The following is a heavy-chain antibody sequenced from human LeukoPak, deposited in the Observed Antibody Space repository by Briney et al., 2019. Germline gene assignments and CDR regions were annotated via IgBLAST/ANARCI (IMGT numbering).Heavy chain of an antibody. V-gene: IGHV3-21*01. CDR3: ARASSSWYYFDY. Sequence: GGSLRLSCAASGFKFSSNSMNWVRQAPGKGLEWVSFISTSSSYIYYADSVKGRFTISRDNAKNSLYLQMNSLRAEDTAVYYCARASSSWYYFDYWGQGTLVTVSS. D-gene: IGHD6-13*01. CDR2: ISTSSSYI. CDR1: GFKFSSNS. J-gene: IGHJ4*02.